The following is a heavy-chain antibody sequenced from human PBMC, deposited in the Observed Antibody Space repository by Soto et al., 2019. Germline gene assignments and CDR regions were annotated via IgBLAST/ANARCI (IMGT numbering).Heavy chain of an antibody. CDR3: ATDRPDYYDSSGYLDY. Sequence: ASVKVSCKVSGYTLTELSMHWVRQAPGKGLEWMGGFDPEDGETIYAQKFQGRVTMTEDTSTDTAYMELSSLRSEDTAVYYCATDRPDYYDSSGYLDYWGQGTLVTVSS. CDR2: FDPEDGET. D-gene: IGHD3-22*01. CDR1: GYTLTELS. V-gene: IGHV1-24*01. J-gene: IGHJ4*02.